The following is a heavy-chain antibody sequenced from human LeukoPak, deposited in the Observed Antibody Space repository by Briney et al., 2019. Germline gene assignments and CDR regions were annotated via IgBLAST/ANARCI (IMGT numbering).Heavy chain of an antibody. V-gene: IGHV1-18*01. CDR1: GYTFTSYG. Sequence: GASVQVSCKASGYTFTSYGISWVRQAPGQGLEWMGWISAYNGNTNYAQKLQGRVTMTTDTSTSTAYMELRSLRSDDTAVYYCARTRDCSGGSCYHRWFDPWGQGTLVTVSS. CDR2: ISAYNGNT. D-gene: IGHD2-15*01. CDR3: ARTRDCSGGSCYHRWFDP. J-gene: IGHJ5*02.